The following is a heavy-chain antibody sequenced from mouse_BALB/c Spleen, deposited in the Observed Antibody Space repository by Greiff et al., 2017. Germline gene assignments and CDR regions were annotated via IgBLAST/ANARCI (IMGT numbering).Heavy chain of an antibody. D-gene: IGHD2-14*01. CDR3: ARERDYRYGLWDY. J-gene: IGHJ4*01. Sequence: EVKLQESGPELVKPGASMKISCKASGYSFTGYTMNWVKQSHGKNLEWIGLINPYNGGTSYNQKLKGKATLTVDKSSSTAYMELLSLTSEDSAVYYCARERDYRYGLWDYWGQGTSVTVSS. CDR2: INPYNGGT. V-gene: IGHV1-18*01. CDR1: GYSFTGYT.